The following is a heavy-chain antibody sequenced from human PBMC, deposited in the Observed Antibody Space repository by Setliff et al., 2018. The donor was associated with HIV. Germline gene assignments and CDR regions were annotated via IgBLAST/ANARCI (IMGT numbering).Heavy chain of an antibody. CDR2: ISGSGDST. Sequence: LRLSCAASGFTFSSYAMSWVRQAPGKGLEWVSAISGSGDSTYYADSVKGRFTISRDNSKNTVYLQMNSLRAEDTAVYYCAKGSRVAGYYFDSWGKGTLVTVSS. CDR3: AKGSRVAGYYFDS. V-gene: IGHV3-23*01. CDR1: GFTFSSYA. J-gene: IGHJ4*02. D-gene: IGHD6-19*01.